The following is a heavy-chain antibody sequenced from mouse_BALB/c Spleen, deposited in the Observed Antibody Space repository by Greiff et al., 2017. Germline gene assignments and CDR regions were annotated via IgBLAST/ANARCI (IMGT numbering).Heavy chain of an antibody. J-gene: IGHJ4*01. CDR3: ARVYGNYYAMDY. CDR1: GYSITSGCY. D-gene: IGHD2-10*02. V-gene: IGHV3-6*02. CDR2: ISYDGSN. Sequence: DVKLQESGPGLVKPSQSLSLTCSVTGYSITSGCYWNWIRQFPGNKLEWMGYISYDGSNNYNPSLKNRISITRDTSKNQFFLKLNSVTTEDTATYYCARVYGNYYAMDYWGQGTSVTVSS.